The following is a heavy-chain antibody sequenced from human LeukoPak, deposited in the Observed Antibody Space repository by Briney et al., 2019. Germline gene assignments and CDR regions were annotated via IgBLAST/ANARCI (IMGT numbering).Heavy chain of an antibody. CDR3: AKDPVVELSY. Sequence: PGGSLRLSCAASGFTFSDHYMSWIRQAPGKGLEWVSYISSTGTTIYYADSVKGRFTISRDNAKNSLYLQMNSLRAEDTAVYYCAKDPVVELSYWGQGTLVTVSS. D-gene: IGHD2-2*01. CDR2: ISSTGTTI. CDR1: GFTFSDHY. V-gene: IGHV3-11*01. J-gene: IGHJ4*02.